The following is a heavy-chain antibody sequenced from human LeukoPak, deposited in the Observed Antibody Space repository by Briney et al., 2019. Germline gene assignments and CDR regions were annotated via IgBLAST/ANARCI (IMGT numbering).Heavy chain of an antibody. CDR2: IYYSGGT. V-gene: IGHV4-39*01. D-gene: IGHD3-22*01. CDR1: GGSISSSSHY. Sequence: KSSETLSLTCTVSGGSISSSSHYWGWIRQPPGKGLERIGSIYYSGGTYYNPSLKSRVTISVDTSKNQFSLKLSSVTAADTAVYYCARQRGDSSGYYFNYWGQGTLVTVSS. J-gene: IGHJ4*02. CDR3: ARQRGDSSGYYFNY.